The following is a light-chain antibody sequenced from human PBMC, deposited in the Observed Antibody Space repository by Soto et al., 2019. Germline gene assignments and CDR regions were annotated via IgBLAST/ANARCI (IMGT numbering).Light chain of an antibody. CDR2: WAS. CDR1: QIVLYISNNKNY. V-gene: IGKV4-1*01. CDR3: QQYYSTPWT. Sequence: DIVMTQSQDSLAVSLGERATINFRSSQIVLYISNNKNYLAWYQQKPGQPPKLLIYWASTRESGVPDRFSGSGSGTDFTLTISSLQAEDVAVYYCQQYYSTPWTFGQGTKVDI. J-gene: IGKJ1*01.